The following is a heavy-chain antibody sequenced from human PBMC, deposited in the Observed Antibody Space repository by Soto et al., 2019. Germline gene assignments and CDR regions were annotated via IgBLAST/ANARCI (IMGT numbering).Heavy chain of an antibody. D-gene: IGHD6-13*01. CDR1: GFTFSSYA. V-gene: IGHV3-30-3*01. CDR3: ARDIALQHYYYYGMDV. CDR2: MSYDGSNK. Sequence: ESGGGVVQPGRSLRLSCAASGFTFSSYAMHWVRQAPGKGLEWVAVMSYDGSNKYYADSVKGRFTISRDNSKNTLYLQMNSLRAEDTAVYYCARDIALQHYYYYGMDVWGQGTTVTVSS. J-gene: IGHJ6*02.